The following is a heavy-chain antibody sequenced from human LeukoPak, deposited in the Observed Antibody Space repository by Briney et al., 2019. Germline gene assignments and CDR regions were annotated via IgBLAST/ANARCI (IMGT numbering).Heavy chain of an antibody. V-gene: IGHV1-69*04. Sequence: GASVKVSCKASGGTFSSYAISWVRQAPGQGLEWMGRIIPILGIANYAQKFQGRVTMTRDTSTSTVYMELSSLRSEDTAVYYCARAESNVDFWSGYYRDYWGQGTLVTVSS. J-gene: IGHJ4*02. CDR2: IIPILGIA. CDR3: ARAESNVDFWSGYYRDY. D-gene: IGHD3-3*01. CDR1: GGTFSSYA.